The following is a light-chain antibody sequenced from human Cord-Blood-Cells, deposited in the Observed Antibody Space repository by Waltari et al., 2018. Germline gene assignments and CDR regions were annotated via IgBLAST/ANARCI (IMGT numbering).Light chain of an antibody. CDR2: WAS. CDR3: QQYYSTPT. V-gene: IGKV4-1*01. Sequence: DIVMTQSPDSLAMSLGERATINCKSSQSVLYSSNNKNYLAWYQQKPGQPPKLLIYWASTRESGVPDRFSGSGSGTEFTLTISSLQAEDVAVYYCQQYYSTPTFGQGTKLEIK. J-gene: IGKJ2*01. CDR1: QSVLYSSNNKNY.